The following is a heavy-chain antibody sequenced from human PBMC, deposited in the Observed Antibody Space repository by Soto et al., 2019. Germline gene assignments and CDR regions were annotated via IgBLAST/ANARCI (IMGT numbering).Heavy chain of an antibody. Sequence: QVQLQQWGAGPLRPLETLSLTCGVSGGSFSGYYWAWIRQAPGKGLEWIGEINARGSINSNPSLKSRVSISVDTSKNHYSLNLRAVTAADTAVYYCARESHDMLTGPAGVWYFDIWGRGTLVTVSS. D-gene: IGHD3-9*01. V-gene: IGHV4-34*01. CDR3: ARESHDMLTGPAGVWYFDI. CDR1: GGSFSGYY. J-gene: IGHJ2*01. CDR2: INARGSI.